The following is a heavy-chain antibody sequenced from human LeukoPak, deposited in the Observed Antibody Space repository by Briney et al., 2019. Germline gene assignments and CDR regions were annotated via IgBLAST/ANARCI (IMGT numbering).Heavy chain of an antibody. CDR2: IYYSGST. CDR3: ARDDGGTLDNWFDP. D-gene: IGHD1-1*01. J-gene: IGHJ5*02. Sequence: KPSQTLSLTCTVSGGSISSGEYYWSWIRQPPGKGLEWIGYIYYSGSTYYNPSLKSRVTISIDTSKNQFSLKLSSVTAADTAVYYCARDDGGTLDNWFDPWGQGTLVTVSS. CDR1: GGSISSGEYY. V-gene: IGHV4-30-4*01.